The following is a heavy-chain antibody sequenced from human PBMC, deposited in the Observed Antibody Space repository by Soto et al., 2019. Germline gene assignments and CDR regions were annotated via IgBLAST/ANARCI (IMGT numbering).Heavy chain of an antibody. J-gene: IGHJ4*02. D-gene: IGHD6-19*01. CDR1: GGSISSYY. CDR3: ASWGVYSSGWDY. CDR2: IYYSGST. V-gene: IGHV4-59*08. Sequence: SETLSLTCTVSGGSISSYYWSWIRQPPGKGLEWIGYIYYSGSTNYNPSLKSRVTISVDTSKNQFSLKLSSVTAADTAVYYCASWGVYSSGWDYWGQGTLVTVSS.